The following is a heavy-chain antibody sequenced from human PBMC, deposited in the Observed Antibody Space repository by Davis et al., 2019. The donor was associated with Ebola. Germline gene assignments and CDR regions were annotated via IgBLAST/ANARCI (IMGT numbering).Heavy chain of an antibody. CDR1: GGSISSYY. CDR3: ARAEATYYDFWSGYRDLDDAFDI. Sequence: PGGSLRLSCTVSGGSISSYYWSWIRQPAGKGLEWIGRIYTSGSTNYNPSLKSRVTMSVDTSKNQFSLKLSSVTAADTAVYYCARAEATYYDFWSGYRDLDDAFDIWGQGTMVTVSS. D-gene: IGHD3-3*01. CDR2: IYTSGST. J-gene: IGHJ3*02. V-gene: IGHV4-4*07.